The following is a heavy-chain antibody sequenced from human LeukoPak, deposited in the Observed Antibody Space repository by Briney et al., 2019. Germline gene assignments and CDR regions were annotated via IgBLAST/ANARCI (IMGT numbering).Heavy chain of an antibody. Sequence: GGSLRLSCAASGFTFSSYAMSWVRPAPGRGLEWVSAISGSGGSTYYADSVKGRFTISRDNSKNTLYLQMNSLRAEDTAVYYCAKDIFPSLVGAFDYWGQGTLVTVSS. D-gene: IGHD1-26*01. V-gene: IGHV3-23*01. CDR2: ISGSGGST. J-gene: IGHJ4*02. CDR1: GFTFSSYA. CDR3: AKDIFPSLVGAFDY.